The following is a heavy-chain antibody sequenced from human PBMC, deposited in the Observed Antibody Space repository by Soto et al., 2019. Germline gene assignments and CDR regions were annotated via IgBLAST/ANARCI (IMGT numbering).Heavy chain of an antibody. V-gene: IGHV4-4*02. CDR3: ARGLVDCSGGSCYSVYFQH. J-gene: IGHJ1*01. CDR2: IYHSGST. Sequence: LSLTCAVSSGSISSSNWWSLVRQPPGKGLEWIGEIYHSGSTNYNPSLKSRVTISVDKSKNQFSLKLSSVTAADTAVYYCARGLVDCSGGSCYSVYFQHWGQGTLVTVSS. D-gene: IGHD2-15*01. CDR1: SGSISSSNW.